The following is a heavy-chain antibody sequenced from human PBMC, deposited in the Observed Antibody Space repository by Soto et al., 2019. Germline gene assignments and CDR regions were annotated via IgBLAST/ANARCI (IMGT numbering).Heavy chain of an antibody. Sequence: GVSLRLSCVASGFTFSDYGMSWVRQAPGKGLEWVSAIRSGGSTFFADSVKGRFIISKDNFKNTLYLQMNSLRVEDTAVYYCAKENSGYEKWGQGTLVTVSS. J-gene: IGHJ4*02. V-gene: IGHV3-23*01. CDR1: GFTFSDYG. D-gene: IGHD5-12*01. CDR3: AKENSGYEK. CDR2: IRSGGST.